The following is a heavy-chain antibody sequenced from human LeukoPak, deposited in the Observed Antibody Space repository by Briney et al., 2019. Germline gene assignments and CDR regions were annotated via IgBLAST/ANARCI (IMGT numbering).Heavy chain of an antibody. CDR3: AKDDDWGRYKH. Sequence: QSGGSLRLSCAASGFTFSSHGMNWVRQAPGKGLEWVSGSPSGGITYYTDSVKGRFTISRDNSKNTQSLQMNSLRAEDTAVYYCAKDDDWGRYKHWGQGTLVTVSS. CDR2: SPSGGIT. V-gene: IGHV3-23*01. D-gene: IGHD3-16*01. J-gene: IGHJ1*01. CDR1: GFTFSSHG.